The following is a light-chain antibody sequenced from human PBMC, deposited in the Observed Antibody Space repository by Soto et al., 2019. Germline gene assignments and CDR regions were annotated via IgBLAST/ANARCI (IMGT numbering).Light chain of an antibody. CDR1: QDISNY. J-gene: IGKJ4*01. Sequence: DIQMTQSPSSLSASVGDRVTITCQASQDISNYLNWYQQKPGKAPKLLIYDASNLETGVPSRFSGSGSGTDFTFTISSLQPEDIATYYCQQYDNLQLTIGGGTKVAIK. CDR3: QQYDNLQLT. V-gene: IGKV1-33*01. CDR2: DAS.